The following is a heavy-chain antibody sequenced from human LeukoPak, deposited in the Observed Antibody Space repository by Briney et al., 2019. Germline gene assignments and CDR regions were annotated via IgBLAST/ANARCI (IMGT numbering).Heavy chain of an antibody. CDR2: IYHSGST. V-gene: IGHV4-4*02. D-gene: IGHD4-17*01. J-gene: IGHJ4*02. CDR1: GGSISSSYW. CDR3: ASASRAVTSDN. Sequence: PSGTLFLACAVSGGSISSSYWWSRVRQPPGKGLEWIGEIYHSGSTKYNPSLKSRVTISVDKSKNHFSLKLNSVTAADTAVYYCASASRAVTSDNWGQGTLVTVSS.